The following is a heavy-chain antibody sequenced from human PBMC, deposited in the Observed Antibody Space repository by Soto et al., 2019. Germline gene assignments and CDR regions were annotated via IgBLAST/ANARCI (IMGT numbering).Heavy chain of an antibody. CDR3: ARDRSMVVVVPVY. D-gene: IGHD2-2*01. J-gene: IGHJ4*02. Sequence: QVHLVESGGGVVQPGRSLRLSCAASGFTFSSYAMHWVRQAPGKGLEWVAHISHDGSNNYYADSVKGRFTISRDNSKNMVYLQMNSLRVDDTAVYYCARDRSMVVVVPVYWGQGTLLTVSS. CDR2: ISHDGSNN. CDR1: GFTFSSYA. V-gene: IGHV3-30-3*01.